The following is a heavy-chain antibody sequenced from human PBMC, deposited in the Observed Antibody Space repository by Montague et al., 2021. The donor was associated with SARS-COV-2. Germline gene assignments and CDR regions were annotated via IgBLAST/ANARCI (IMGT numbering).Heavy chain of an antibody. CDR2: IYYSGST. J-gene: IGHJ5*02. CDR1: GGSISSSSYY. CDR3: ARSPFLWFGTALGNWFDP. V-gene: IGHV4-39*01. Sequence: SETLSLTCTVSGGSISSSSYYWGWIRQPPGKGLEWIGSIYYSGSTSYNPSLKSRVTISVDTSKNQFSLKLSSVTAADTAVYYCARSPFLWFGTALGNWFDPWGQGTLVTVSS. D-gene: IGHD3-10*01.